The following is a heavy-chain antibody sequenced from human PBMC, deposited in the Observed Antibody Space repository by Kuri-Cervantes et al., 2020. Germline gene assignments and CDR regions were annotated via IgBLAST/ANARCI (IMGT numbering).Heavy chain of an antibody. CDR2: IYSGGST. V-gene: IGHV3-53*01. CDR3: ARGRQDYDILTGYYSAIYFDY. D-gene: IGHD3-9*01. CDR1: GFTFSSYA. Sequence: GGSLRLSCAASGFTFSSYAMSWVRQAPGKGLEWVSVIYSGGSTYYADSVKGRFTISRDNSKNTLYLQMNSLRAEDTAVYYCARGRQDYDILTGYYSAIYFDYWGQGTLVTVSS. J-gene: IGHJ4*02.